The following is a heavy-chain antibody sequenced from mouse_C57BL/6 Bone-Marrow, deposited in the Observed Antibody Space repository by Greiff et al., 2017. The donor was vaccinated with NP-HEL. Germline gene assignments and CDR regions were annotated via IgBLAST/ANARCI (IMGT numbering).Heavy chain of an antibody. CDR1: GYAFSSSW. D-gene: IGHD3-1*01. CDR3: ARGGFFDY. J-gene: IGHJ2*01. V-gene: IGHV1-82*01. CDR2: IYPGDGDT. Sequence: QVQLQQSGPELVKPGASVKISCKASGYAFSSSWMNWVTQRPGKGLEWIGRIYPGDGDTNYNGKFKGKATLTADKSSSTAYMQLSSLTSEDSAVYFCARGGFFDYWGQGTTLTVSS.